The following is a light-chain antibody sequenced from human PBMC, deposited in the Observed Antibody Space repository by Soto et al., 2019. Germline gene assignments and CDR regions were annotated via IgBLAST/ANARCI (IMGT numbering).Light chain of an antibody. CDR2: GAS. V-gene: IGKV3-20*01. CDR3: LQYGSSPT. CDR1: QSVSSSY. J-gene: IGKJ4*01. Sequence: EIVLTQSPGTLSLSPEERATLSCRASQSVSSSYLAWYQQKPGQAPMLLIYGASSRATGIPDRFSGSGSGTDFTLTISKLEPEDFAVYYCLQYGSSPTFGGGTKVEIK.